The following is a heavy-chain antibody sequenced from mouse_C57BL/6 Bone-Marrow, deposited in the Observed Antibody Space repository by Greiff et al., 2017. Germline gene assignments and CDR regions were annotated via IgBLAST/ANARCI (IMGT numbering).Heavy chain of an antibody. CDR3: AGGVYYFDY. CDR2: IDPSASYT. Sequence: QQSCKASGYTFTSYWMHWVKQRPGQGLEWIGEIDPSASYTNYNQKFKGKSTLTVDKSSSTAYMQLSSLTSEDSAVYYCAGGVYYFDYWGQGTTLTVSS. J-gene: IGHJ2*01. CDR1: GYTFTSYW. V-gene: IGHV1-69*01.